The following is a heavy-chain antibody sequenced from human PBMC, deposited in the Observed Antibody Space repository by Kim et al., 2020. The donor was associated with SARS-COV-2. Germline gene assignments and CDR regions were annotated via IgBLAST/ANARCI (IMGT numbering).Heavy chain of an antibody. CDR2: IIPILRSG. CDR1: GDSFSNYA. CDR3: ARDVRYSGSNLAPFDY. D-gene: IGHD1-26*01. Sequence: SVKVSCKASGDSFSNYAINWVRQVPGQGLEWVGGIIPILRSGNSAKNFQGRVSITADESTNTAYMELRSLRSDDTAVYYCARDVRYSGSNLAPFDYWGQGTLVTVSS. V-gene: IGHV1-69*13. J-gene: IGHJ4*02.